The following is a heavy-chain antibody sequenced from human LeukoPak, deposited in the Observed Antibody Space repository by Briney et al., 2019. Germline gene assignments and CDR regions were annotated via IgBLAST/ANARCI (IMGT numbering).Heavy chain of an antibody. Sequence: SETLSLTCAVYGGSFSGYYWSWIRQPPGKGLEWIGEINHSGSTNYNPSLKSRVTISVDTSKNQFSLKLSSVTAADTAVYYCARHGIAVATITPLYYFDYWGQGTLVTVSS. D-gene: IGHD5-12*01. CDR3: ARHGIAVATITPLYYFDY. CDR2: INHSGST. V-gene: IGHV4-34*01. J-gene: IGHJ4*02. CDR1: GGSFSGYY.